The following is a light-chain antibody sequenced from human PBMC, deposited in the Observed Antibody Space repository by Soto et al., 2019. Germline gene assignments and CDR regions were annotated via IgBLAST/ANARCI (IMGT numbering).Light chain of an antibody. V-gene: IGKV3-11*01. J-gene: IGKJ4*01. Sequence: LTPYPATLPLSPGERATLSCRASQSVRRYLALYQQKPCHAPRLLIYDSSNRAADIPARFSGSGSGTHFTLTIRSLEHADFEIYYCQKSAYSPLTFCGGTKVEIK. CDR3: QKSAYSPLT. CDR2: DSS. CDR1: QSVRRY.